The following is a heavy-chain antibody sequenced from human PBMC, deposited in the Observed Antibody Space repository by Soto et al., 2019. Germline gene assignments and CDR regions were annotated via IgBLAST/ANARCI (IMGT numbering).Heavy chain of an antibody. V-gene: IGHV3-30*03. CDR2: ISRDGGTK. Sequence: QVQLVESGGGVVQPGRSLRLSCAVSGFTVSTFGMHWVRQAPGKGLEWVAVISRDGGTKYYADSVKGRLTISRDNSRNTLFLEMNSLRRDDIAVYYCTGEVASGYWCQGSLVTVSS. CDR1: GFTVSTFG. CDR3: TGEVASGY. D-gene: IGHD3-10*01. J-gene: IGHJ4*02.